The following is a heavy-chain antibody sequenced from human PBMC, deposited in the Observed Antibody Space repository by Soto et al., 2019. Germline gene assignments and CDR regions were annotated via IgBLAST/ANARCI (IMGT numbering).Heavy chain of an antibody. V-gene: IGHV4-31*03. Sequence: SETLSLTCTVSGGSITTGGYYWSWIRQLPGKSLEWIGHRYYSERTYYNPSLKSRVSISLDTSKNQFSLKLSFVTAADTAMYYCARTKCSGGSCYSWSLDYWGPGTPVTVSS. CDR1: GGSITTGGYY. CDR3: ARTKCSGGSCYSWSLDY. J-gene: IGHJ4*02. D-gene: IGHD2-15*01. CDR2: RYYSERT.